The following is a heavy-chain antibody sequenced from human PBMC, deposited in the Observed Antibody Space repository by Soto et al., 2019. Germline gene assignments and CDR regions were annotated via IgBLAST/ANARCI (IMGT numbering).Heavy chain of an antibody. CDR1: GVSVSSYY. V-gene: IGHV4-59*02. CDR3: AREPSP. CDR2: IYDSGST. J-gene: IGHJ5*02. Sequence: TSETLSLTCTVSGVSVSSYYWTWIRQPPGKALEWIGYIYDSGSTYYNPSLSSRVTMSIDTSQEQFSLKLSSVTAADTAVYYCAREPSPWGQGTLVTVSS.